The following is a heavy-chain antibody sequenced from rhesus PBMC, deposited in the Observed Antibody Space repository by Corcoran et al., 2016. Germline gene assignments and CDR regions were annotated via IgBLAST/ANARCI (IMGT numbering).Heavy chain of an antibody. D-gene: IGHD6-31*01. CDR1: GYTFADYY. V-gene: IGHV1-111*02. J-gene: IGHJ4*01. Sequence: EVQLVQSGAEVKKPGASVKISCKASGYTFADYYLHWVRQAPGKGLEWVGRVDPEDGEAKHAQKFQDRVTITADTSTDTAYMELSSLRSEDTAVYYCATSGYSSGFDYWGQGVLVTVSS. CDR2: VDPEDGEA. CDR3: ATSGYSSGFDY.